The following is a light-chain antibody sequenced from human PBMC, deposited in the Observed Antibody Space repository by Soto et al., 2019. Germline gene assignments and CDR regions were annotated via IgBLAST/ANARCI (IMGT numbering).Light chain of an antibody. Sequence: EMMLTQSPGTLSLSPGEIATLSCKTRQAISSRALAWYQQKFGQAPRLLIYGASTRAAGIPDRFIGSGSGTDFTLTIRRLEPEDVAVYYCQQYGGSPMYSFGQGTKREIK. J-gene: IGKJ2*03. CDR2: GAS. CDR3: QQYGGSPMYS. V-gene: IGKV3-20*01. CDR1: QAISSRA.